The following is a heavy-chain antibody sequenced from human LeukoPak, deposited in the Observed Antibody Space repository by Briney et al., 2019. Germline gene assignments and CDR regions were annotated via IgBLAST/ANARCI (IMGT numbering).Heavy chain of an antibody. V-gene: IGHV3-23*01. D-gene: IGHD2/OR15-2a*01. J-gene: IGHJ2*01. CDR2: ISGSGGST. CDR3: AKDENRNWYFDL. Sequence: PGGSLRLSCGASGFTFSSYAMSWVRQAPGKGLEWVSVISGSGGSTYYADSVKGRFTMSRDNSKNTLYLQMNSLRAEDTAVYYCAKDENRNWYFDLWGRGTLVTVSS. CDR1: GFTFSSYA.